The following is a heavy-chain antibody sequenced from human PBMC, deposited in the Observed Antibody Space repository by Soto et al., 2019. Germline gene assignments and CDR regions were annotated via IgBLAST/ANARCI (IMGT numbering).Heavy chain of an antibody. CDR3: AKGAQWEVPMNHYGVDV. CDR1: RFTFRSYA. D-gene: IGHD1-26*01. Sequence: EVQLLESGGGLVQPGGSLRLSCAASRFTFRSYAMNWVRQAPGKGLEWVSAISGGGSSTYYAGSVKGRFTISRDNSKNTMFLQMNTLRAEDTAVYYCAKGAQWEVPMNHYGVDVWGQGTTVTVSS. J-gene: IGHJ6*02. V-gene: IGHV3-23*01. CDR2: ISGGGSST.